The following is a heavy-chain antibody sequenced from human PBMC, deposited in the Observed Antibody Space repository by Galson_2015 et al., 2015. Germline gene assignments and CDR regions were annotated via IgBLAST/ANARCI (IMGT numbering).Heavy chain of an antibody. CDR1: GFYVSSDY. D-gene: IGHD3-3*01. CDR3: ARGGVILGVVGWLAP. Sequence: SLRLSCAASGFYVSSDYMSWVRQAPGKGLEWVSIIYSDGSTYYADSVKGRFTISSDNSYNTLYLQMNSLRADDTAVYYCARGGVILGVVGWLAPGGQGPLVTV. CDR2: IYSDGST. V-gene: IGHV3-53*01. J-gene: IGHJ5*02.